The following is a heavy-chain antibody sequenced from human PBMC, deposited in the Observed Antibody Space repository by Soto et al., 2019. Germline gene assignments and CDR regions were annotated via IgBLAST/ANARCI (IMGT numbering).Heavy chain of an antibody. V-gene: IGHV1-18*01. CDR2: ISAYNGNT. J-gene: IGHJ6*02. CDR1: GYTFTSYG. CDR3: ARGGPLRYFDWSDYYYYGMDV. Sequence: ASVKVSCKASGYTFTSYGISWVRQAPGQGLEWMGWISAYNGNTNYAQKLQGRVTMTTDTSTSTAYMELRSLRSDGTAVYYCARGGPLRYFDWSDYYYYGMDVWGQGTTVTVSS. D-gene: IGHD3-9*01.